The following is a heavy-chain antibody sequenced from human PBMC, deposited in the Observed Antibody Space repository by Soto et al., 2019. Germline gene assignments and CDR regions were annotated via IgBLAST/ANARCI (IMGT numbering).Heavy chain of an antibody. Sequence: PSETLSLTCTVTGGTISGYYWTWIRQSAGGGLEWIGRIYSSGSTNYNPSLKSRVTISLDTSMNHFSLRLSSVTAADTAVYYCARGQRFSDWFDPWGKGTLVTVS. D-gene: IGHD3-3*01. V-gene: IGHV4-4*07. J-gene: IGHJ5*02. CDR1: GGTISGYY. CDR2: IYSSGST. CDR3: ARGQRFSDWFDP.